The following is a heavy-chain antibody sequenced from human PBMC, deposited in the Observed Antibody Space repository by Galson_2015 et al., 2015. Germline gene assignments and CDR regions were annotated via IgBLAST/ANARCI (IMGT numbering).Heavy chain of an antibody. CDR2: ISYDGSNK. Sequence: SLRLSCAASGFTFNSSAMHWVRQAPGKGLEWVAVISYDGSNKYYADSVKGRFTISRDNSKNTLYLQMNSLRAEDTAAYYCARVSAIGHYYYGMDVWGQGTTVTVSS. J-gene: IGHJ6*02. D-gene: IGHD3-22*01. CDR3: ARVSAIGHYYYGMDV. V-gene: IGHV3-30-3*01. CDR1: GFTFNSSA.